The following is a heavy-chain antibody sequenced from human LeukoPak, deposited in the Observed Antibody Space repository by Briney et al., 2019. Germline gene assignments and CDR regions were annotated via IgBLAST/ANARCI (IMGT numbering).Heavy chain of an antibody. Sequence: GGSLRLSCAASGFTFDDYTMHWVRQAPGKGLEWVSLISWDGGSTYYADSAKGRFTISRDNSKNSLYLQMNSLRTEDTALYYCAKDGREQGDGDAFDIWGQGTMVTVSS. V-gene: IGHV3-43*01. CDR1: GFTFDDYT. D-gene: IGHD1-26*01. J-gene: IGHJ3*02. CDR2: ISWDGGST. CDR3: AKDGREQGDGDAFDI.